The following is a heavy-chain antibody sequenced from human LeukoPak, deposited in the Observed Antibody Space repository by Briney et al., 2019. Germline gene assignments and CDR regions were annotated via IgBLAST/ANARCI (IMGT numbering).Heavy chain of an antibody. Sequence: PSETLSLTCTVSGGSISSSSYYWGWIRQPPGKGLEWIGSIYYSGSTYYNPSLKSRVTISVDTSKNQFSLKLSSVTAADTAVYYCARPTSGMKNTYFQHWGQGTLVTVSS. CDR1: GGSISSSSYY. J-gene: IGHJ1*01. CDR2: IYYSGST. D-gene: IGHD2/OR15-2a*01. V-gene: IGHV4-39*01. CDR3: ARPTSGMKNTYFQH.